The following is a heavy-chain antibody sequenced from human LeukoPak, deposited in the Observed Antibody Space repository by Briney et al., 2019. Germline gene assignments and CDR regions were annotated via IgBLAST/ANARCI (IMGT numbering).Heavy chain of an antibody. J-gene: IGHJ6*02. CDR2: IHYSGST. CDR1: GASISSHY. CDR3: ARGRGPVDTKYGLDV. V-gene: IGHV4-59*11. D-gene: IGHD2-8*01. Sequence: SENLSLACTVSGASISSHYWSWIWQPPGKGLEGIGFIHYSGSTNYNPSLKSRVTISVDTSKNQFSLKLSSVTAADTAVYHCARGRGPVDTKYGLDVWGQGTTVTVSS.